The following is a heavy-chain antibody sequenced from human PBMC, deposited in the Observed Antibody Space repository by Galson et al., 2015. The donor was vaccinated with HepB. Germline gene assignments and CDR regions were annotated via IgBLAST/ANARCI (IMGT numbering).Heavy chain of an antibody. J-gene: IGHJ4*02. V-gene: IGHV1-24*01. CDR2: FDPEDAET. D-gene: IGHD6-25*01. CDR1: GYTLTELS. CDR3: TAFSAAMFSRSSAQRLQLYSFDF. Sequence: SVKVSCKVPGYTLTELSMHWVRQAPGKGLEWMGGFDPEDAETFYAQKFQGRVTMTEDTSTDTAYMELSSLRSEDTAVYYCTAFSAAMFSRSSAQRLQLYSFDFWGQGTLVTVSS.